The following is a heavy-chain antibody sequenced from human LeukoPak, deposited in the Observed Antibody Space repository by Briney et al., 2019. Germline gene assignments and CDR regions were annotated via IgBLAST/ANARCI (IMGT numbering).Heavy chain of an antibody. Sequence: GRSLRLSCVVSGFTFRTYAMHWVRQAPGKGLEWVAVVSYDGSNKYYADSVQGRFTISRDNSRNTLHLQMNSLRAEDTALYYCAKRSDYGGNGNYFDYWGQGTPVTVSS. D-gene: IGHD4-23*01. CDR1: GFTFRTYA. CDR2: VSYDGSNK. CDR3: AKRSDYGGNGNYFDY. V-gene: IGHV3-30-3*02. J-gene: IGHJ4*02.